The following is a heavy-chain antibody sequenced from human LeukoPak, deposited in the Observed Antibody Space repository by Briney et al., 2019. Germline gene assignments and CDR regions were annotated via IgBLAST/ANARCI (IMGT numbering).Heavy chain of an antibody. CDR3: AKDLHYGSADY. V-gene: IGHV3-74*01. J-gene: IGHJ4*02. CDR1: GFSFTTYW. D-gene: IGHD3-10*01. CDR2: INPDGSTT. Sequence: PGGSLRLSCAASGFSFTTYWMSWVRQDPGKGLVWVSFINPDGSTTNYADSVKGRFTISRDNAKNALYLQMNSLRAEDTAEYYCAKDLHYGSADYWGQGTLVTVSS.